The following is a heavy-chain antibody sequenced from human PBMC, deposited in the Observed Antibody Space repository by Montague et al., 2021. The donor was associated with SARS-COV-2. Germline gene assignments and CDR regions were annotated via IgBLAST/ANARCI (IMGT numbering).Heavy chain of an antibody. Sequence: SETLSLTCAVHGGSFSTYSWNWIRQPPGKGLEWIGEIHHGGSTNYNPSLKSRVIISADTSKNQFSLKLTSVAAADTAVYYCARLGDGVVPSPILGAGPYYSYYYMDVWGKGTTVTVSS. CDR1: GGSFSTYS. CDR3: ARLGDGVVPSPILGAGPYYSYYYMDV. V-gene: IGHV4-34*01. D-gene: IGHD2-2*02. J-gene: IGHJ6*03. CDR2: IHHGGST.